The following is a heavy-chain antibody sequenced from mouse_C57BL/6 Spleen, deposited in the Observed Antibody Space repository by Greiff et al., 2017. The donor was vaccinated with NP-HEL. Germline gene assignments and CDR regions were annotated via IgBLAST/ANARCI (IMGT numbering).Heavy chain of an antibody. CDR3: ARAYDGFAY. Sequence: VQRVESGPELVKPGASVKISCKASGYAFSSSWMNWVKQRPGKGLEWIGRIYPGDGDTNYNGKFKGKATLTADKSSSTAYMQLSSLTSEDSAVYFCARAYDGFAYWGQGTLVTVSA. J-gene: IGHJ3*01. V-gene: IGHV1-82*01. CDR2: IYPGDGDT. D-gene: IGHD2-12*01. CDR1: GYAFSSSW.